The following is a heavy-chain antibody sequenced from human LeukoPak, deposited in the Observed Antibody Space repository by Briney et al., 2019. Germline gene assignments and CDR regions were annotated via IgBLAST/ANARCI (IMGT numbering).Heavy chain of an antibody. D-gene: IGHD4-11*01. CDR1: GRSFSGYY. CDR3: ARVKFYSNYYFDY. V-gene: IGHV4-34*01. Sequence: PSETLALTCAVYGRSFSGYYWSWIRQPPGKGLEWIGEINHSGSTNYNPSLKSRVTISVDTSKNQFSLKLCSVTAADTAVYYCARVKFYSNYYFDYWGQGTLVTVSS. J-gene: IGHJ4*02. CDR2: INHSGST.